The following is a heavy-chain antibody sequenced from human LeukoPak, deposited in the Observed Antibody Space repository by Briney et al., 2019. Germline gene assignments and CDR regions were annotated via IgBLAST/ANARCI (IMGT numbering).Heavy chain of an antibody. Sequence: SETLSLTCAVYGGSFSGYYWSWIRQPPGKGLEWIGEINHSGSTNYNPSLKSRVTISVDTSKNQFSLKLSSVTAADTAVYYCARRYDILTGYSLFDCWGQGTLVTVSS. CDR1: GGSFSGYY. V-gene: IGHV4-34*01. CDR3: ARRYDILTGYSLFDC. CDR2: INHSGST. D-gene: IGHD3-9*01. J-gene: IGHJ4*02.